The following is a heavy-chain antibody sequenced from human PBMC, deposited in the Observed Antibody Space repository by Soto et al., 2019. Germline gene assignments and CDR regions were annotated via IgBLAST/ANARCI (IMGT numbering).Heavy chain of an antibody. CDR3: ARGGITGTYYFDY. D-gene: IGHD1-20*01. Sequence: GGSLRLSCAASGFTFRSYWMSWVRQAPGKGLEWVANIKQDGSEKYYVDSVKGRFTISRDNAKNSLYLQMNSLRAEDTAVYYCARGGITGTYYFDYWGQGTLVTVSS. V-gene: IGHV3-7*05. CDR2: IKQDGSEK. CDR1: GFTFRSYW. J-gene: IGHJ4*02.